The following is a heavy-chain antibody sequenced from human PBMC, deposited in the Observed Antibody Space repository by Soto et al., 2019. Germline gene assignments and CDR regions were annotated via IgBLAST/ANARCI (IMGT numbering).Heavy chain of an antibody. J-gene: IGHJ4*02. Sequence: QVQLVQAGAEVKKPGASVEVSCKASGYPFTGYYMHWVRQAPGQGLEWMGWINPNNGVTNLAQKFQGTVIMTRDTSTSTAYMVLRRLPSDDTAVDHCATAAVGGEYYYLDSWGQGTLVTVSS. CDR1: GYPFTGYY. V-gene: IGHV1-2*02. CDR3: ATAAVGGEYYYLDS. CDR2: INPNNGVT. D-gene: IGHD2-15*01.